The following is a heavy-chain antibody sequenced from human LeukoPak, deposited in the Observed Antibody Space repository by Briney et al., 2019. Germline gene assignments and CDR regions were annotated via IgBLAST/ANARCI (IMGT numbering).Heavy chain of an antibody. CDR3: ARHIGLTTRYFDY. V-gene: IGHV5-51*01. CDR2: IYPRDSDT. CDR1: GYKFTDYW. J-gene: IGHJ4*02. D-gene: IGHD4/OR15-4a*01. Sequence: GESLKISCNWSGYKFTDYWIAWVRQMPGKGVEWMGMIYPRDSDTRYSPSFQGHVTISADKSIATADLQWSSLKASDTVMYYCARHIGLTTRYFDYWGQGTLVTVSS.